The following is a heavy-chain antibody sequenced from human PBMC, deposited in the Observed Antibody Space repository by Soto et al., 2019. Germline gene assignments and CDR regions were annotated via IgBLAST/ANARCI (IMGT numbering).Heavy chain of an antibody. J-gene: IGHJ6*02. CDR1: GGTFSSFA. V-gene: IGHV1-69*13. CDR2: TIPTLGTA. Sequence: VASVKVSCKASGGTFSSFAINWVRQAPGQGPEWMGGTIPTLGTANYAQKFQGRVTIIADETTNTASLELTSLRSEDTAVYYCARGNALDIWGQGTTVTVSS. CDR3: ARGNALDI.